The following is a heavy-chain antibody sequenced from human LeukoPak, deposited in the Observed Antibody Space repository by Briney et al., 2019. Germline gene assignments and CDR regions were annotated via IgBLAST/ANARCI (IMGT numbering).Heavy chain of an antibody. CDR1: GFTFSDHY. J-gene: IGHJ4*02. Sequence: GGSLRLSCAASGFTFSDHYMSWIRQAPGKGLEWLSYTSSSGTTIYYTDSVKGRFTISRDNAKNSLYLQMNSLRAEDTAVYYYARGIRQYAKSYFDYWGQGTLVTVSS. D-gene: IGHD4-11*01. V-gene: IGHV3-11*01. CDR2: TSSSGTTI. CDR3: ARGIRQYAKSYFDY.